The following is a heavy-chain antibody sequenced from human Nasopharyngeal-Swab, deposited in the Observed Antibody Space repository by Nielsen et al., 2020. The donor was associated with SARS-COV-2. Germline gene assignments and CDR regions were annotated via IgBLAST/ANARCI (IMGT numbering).Heavy chain of an antibody. CDR2: LYYSGAT. Sequence: SGTLPLTCTVSGGSILSSTYYWGWIRQTPGTGPEWIGRLYYSGATCYNPPPKNRLTMSLDMSKNQFSLKLYFLTAADTAVYYCASSGWLHPFDNWGPGTLVTVSS. V-gene: IGHV4-39*01. CDR1: GGSILSSTYY. CDR3: ASSGWLHPFDN. J-gene: IGHJ4*02. D-gene: IGHD5-24*01.